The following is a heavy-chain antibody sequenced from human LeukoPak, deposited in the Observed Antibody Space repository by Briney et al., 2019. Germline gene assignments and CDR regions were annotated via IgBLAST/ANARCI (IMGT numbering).Heavy chain of an antibody. D-gene: IGHD3-10*01. V-gene: IGHV3-21*01. J-gene: IGHJ3*02. CDR3: ARDPQGVAFDI. Sequence: GGSLRLSCAASGFTFSSYRMTWVRQAPGKGLEWVSSISSSSSYIYYADSVKGRFTISRDNAKNSLYLQMNSLRAEDTAVYYCARDPQGVAFDIWGQETMVTVSS. CDR1: GFTFSSYR. CDR2: ISSSSSYI.